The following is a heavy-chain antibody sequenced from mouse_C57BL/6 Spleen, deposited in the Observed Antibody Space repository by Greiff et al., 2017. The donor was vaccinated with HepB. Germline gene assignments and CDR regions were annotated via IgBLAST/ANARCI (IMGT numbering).Heavy chain of an antibody. J-gene: IGHJ4*01. Sequence: VQLQQPGAELVKPGASVKMSCKASGYTFTSYWITWVKQRPGQGLEWIGDIYPGSGSTNYNEKFKSKATLTVDTSSSTAYMQLSSLTSEDSAVYYYASPYYYGSSPLYYAMDYWGQGTSVTVSS. V-gene: IGHV1-55*01. CDR1: GYTFTSYW. D-gene: IGHD1-1*01. CDR3: ASPYYYGSSPLYYAMDY. CDR2: IYPGSGST.